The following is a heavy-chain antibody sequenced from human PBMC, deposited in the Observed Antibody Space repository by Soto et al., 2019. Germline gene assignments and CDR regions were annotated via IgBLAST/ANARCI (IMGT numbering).Heavy chain of an antibody. J-gene: IGHJ6*02. CDR2: TYYSGST. V-gene: IGHV4-39*01. D-gene: IGHD3-9*01. CDR1: GCSINDVTHY. Sequence: SETLSLTCSVSGCSINDVTHYWAWIRQPPGKGLEWIATTYYSGSTHYNSSLKSRATISVDTSQNQFSLELTSVTAADTAVYHCARARYFGVDVWGQGTTVTVSS. CDR3: ARARYFGVDV.